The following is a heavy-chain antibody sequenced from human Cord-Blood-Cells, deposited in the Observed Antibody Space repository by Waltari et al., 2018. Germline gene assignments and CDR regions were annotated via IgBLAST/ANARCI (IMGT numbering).Heavy chain of an antibody. J-gene: IGHJ4*02. V-gene: IGHV1-3*01. CDR3: ASEVAAAGTGDY. CDR1: GYTFPSYP. D-gene: IGHD6-13*01. CDR2: INAGNGNT. Sequence: VQLVQSGAEVKKPGASVQVSCTASGYTFPSYPIHLVPQAPGQRLEWMGWINAGNGNTKYSQKFQGRVTITRDTAASTAYMELSSLRSEDTAVYYCASEVAAAGTGDYWGQGTLVTVSS.